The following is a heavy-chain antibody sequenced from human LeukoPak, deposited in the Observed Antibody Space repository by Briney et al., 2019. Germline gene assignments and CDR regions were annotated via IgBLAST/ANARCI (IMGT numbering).Heavy chain of an antibody. D-gene: IGHD3-9*01. J-gene: IGHJ4*02. CDR1: GYTFNTYG. CDR3: ARMILLLGDVLTVPPRGFDY. Sequence: GASVMVSCKASGYTFNTYGISWVRQAPGQGLEWLGRISVYNGNTNYAQKLQGRVTMTTDTSTSTAYMELRSLRSDDTAVYYCARMILLLGDVLTVPPRGFDYWGQGALVTVSS. CDR2: ISVYNGNT. V-gene: IGHV1-18*01.